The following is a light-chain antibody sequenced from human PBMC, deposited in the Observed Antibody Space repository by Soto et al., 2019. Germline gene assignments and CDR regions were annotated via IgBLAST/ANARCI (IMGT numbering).Light chain of an antibody. CDR3: QQYNNWPEWT. V-gene: IGKV3-15*01. CDR2: VAS. J-gene: IGKJ1*01. Sequence: EIVMTQSPATLSVSPGERATLSCRASQSVSSNLAWYQQKPGQAPRLLIYVASTRDTGIPAKFSGSGSGTEFMLTISSLQSEDFAVYYCQQYNNWPEWTFGQGTKVEIK. CDR1: QSVSSN.